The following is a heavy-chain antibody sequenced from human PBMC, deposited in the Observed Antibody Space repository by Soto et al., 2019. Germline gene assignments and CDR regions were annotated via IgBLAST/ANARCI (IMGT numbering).Heavy chain of an antibody. CDR3: ARHDRLGIASEYYFDY. V-gene: IGHV4-39*01. J-gene: IGHJ4*02. CDR1: GGSISSSSYY. Sequence: SETLSLTCTVSGGSISSSSYYWGWIRQPPGKGLEWIGSIYYSGSTYYNPSLKSRVTISVDTSKNQFSLKLSSVTAADTAVYYCARHDRLGIASEYYFDYWGQGTLVTVSS. D-gene: IGHD6-13*01. CDR2: IYYSGST.